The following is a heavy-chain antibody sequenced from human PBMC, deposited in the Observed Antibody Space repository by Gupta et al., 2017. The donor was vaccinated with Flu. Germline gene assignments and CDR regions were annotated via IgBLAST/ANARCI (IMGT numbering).Heavy chain of an antibody. V-gene: IGHV4-39*02. D-gene: IGHD3-10*01. CDR3: ASYTFANYYYASGNFDY. CDR1: GASIGSNNSY. Sequence: QLHLPESGPGPVKPAESLFLICSVSGASIGSNNSYWDWIRQPPVKGLEGIGSVYYTGSANYNPSLKSRVTMSVDTSKNHFSLKVNSVTAADTAIYYCASYTFANYYYASGNFDYWGQGARVTVAS. J-gene: IGHJ4*02. CDR2: VYYTGSA.